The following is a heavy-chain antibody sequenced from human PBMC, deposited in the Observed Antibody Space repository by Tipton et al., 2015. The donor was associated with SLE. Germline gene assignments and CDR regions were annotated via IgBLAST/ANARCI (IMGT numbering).Heavy chain of an antibody. CDR3: ARDASYLRFDY. J-gene: IGHJ4*02. D-gene: IGHD3-3*01. V-gene: IGHV3-48*01. CDR1: GFTFTPYT. CDR2: ITSSNNI. Sequence: SLRLSCAASGFTFTPYTMHWFRQAPGKGLEWVSYITSSNNIYYTDSVKGRFTISRDNAKSSLFLQMNSLRPEDTAVYYCARDASYLRFDYWGRGTLVTVSS.